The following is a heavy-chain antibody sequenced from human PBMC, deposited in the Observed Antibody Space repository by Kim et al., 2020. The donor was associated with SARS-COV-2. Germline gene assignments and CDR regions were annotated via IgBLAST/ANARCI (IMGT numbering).Heavy chain of an antibody. J-gene: IGHJ4*02. CDR1: GITLSNAW. CDR3: LVYGARN. V-gene: IGHV3-15*01. D-gene: IGHD3-10*01. Sequence: GGSLRLSCAASGITLSNAWMSWVRQAPGKGLEWVGRIKSETDGGTTDYVASVKGRITISRDDSENTLYLQMNSLKIEDTGVYYCLVYGARNWGQGTLVTVSS. CDR2: IKSETDGGTT.